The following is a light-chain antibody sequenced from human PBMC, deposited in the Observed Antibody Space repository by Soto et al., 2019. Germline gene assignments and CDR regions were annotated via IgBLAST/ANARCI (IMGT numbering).Light chain of an antibody. Sequence: EIVLTQSPVTLSLSPGETATLSCRASQSVRRYLAWYQQRPGQAPRLLIYDASTRATGIPARFSGSGSETDFTLTITSLEPEDFAVYYCQQRNNWPPITFGQGTRLEIK. CDR3: QQRNNWPPIT. CDR1: QSVRRY. V-gene: IGKV3-11*01. J-gene: IGKJ5*01. CDR2: DAS.